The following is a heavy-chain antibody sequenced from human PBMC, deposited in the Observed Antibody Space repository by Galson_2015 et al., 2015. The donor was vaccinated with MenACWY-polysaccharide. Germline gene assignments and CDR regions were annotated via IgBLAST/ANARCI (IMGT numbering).Heavy chain of an antibody. Sequence: SLRLSCAASGFTFTSYAMSWARQAPGKGLEWVSAIRSSGTNTYYADSVKGRFTISRDNSKNTLYLQMNSLRAEDTAVYCCAKDSTDLWSVAGRFYHWGRGTLVTVSS. CDR1: GFTFTSYA. V-gene: IGHV3-23*01. CDR2: IRSSGTNT. D-gene: IGHD3-3*01. J-gene: IGHJ5*02. CDR3: AKDSTDLWSVAGRFYH.